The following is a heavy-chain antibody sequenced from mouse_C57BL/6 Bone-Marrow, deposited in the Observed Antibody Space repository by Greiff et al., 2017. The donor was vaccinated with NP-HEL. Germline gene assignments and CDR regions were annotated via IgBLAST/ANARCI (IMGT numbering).Heavy chain of an antibody. J-gene: IGHJ3*01. CDR3: ARHGYSAFAY. D-gene: IGHD2-12*01. Sequence: VQLKESGGDLVKPGGSLKLSCAASGFTFSSYGMSWVRQTPDKRLEWVATISSGGSYTYYPDSVKGRFTISRDNAKNTLYLQMSSLKSEDTAMYYCARHGYSAFAYWGQGTLVTVSA. V-gene: IGHV5-6*01. CDR2: ISSGGSYT. CDR1: GFTFSSYG.